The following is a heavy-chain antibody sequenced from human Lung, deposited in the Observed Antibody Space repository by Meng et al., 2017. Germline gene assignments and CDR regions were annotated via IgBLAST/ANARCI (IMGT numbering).Heavy chain of an antibody. J-gene: IGHJ4*02. V-gene: IGHV1-8*01. Sequence: QVQLVQSGAEVNKPGASVTVPCKASGFTFTSYDINWVRQATGQGLEWMGWMNPNRGNTGYAQKFQGRVTMTMNTSISTAYMELSSLRSEDTAVYYCARAIFALANSDYWGQGTLVTVSS. CDR1: GFTFTSYD. D-gene: IGHD3-3*01. CDR3: ARAIFALANSDY. CDR2: MNPNRGNT.